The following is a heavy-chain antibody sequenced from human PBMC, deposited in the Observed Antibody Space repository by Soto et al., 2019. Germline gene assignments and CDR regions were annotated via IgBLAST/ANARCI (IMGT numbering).Heavy chain of an antibody. Sequence: ASVKVSCKASGFTLTSSAMQWVRQARGQRLEWIGWIVVGSGNTNYAQKFQERVTITRDMSTSTAYMELSSLRSEDTAVYYCAASTAWDYMDVWGKGTTVTVSS. V-gene: IGHV1-58*02. CDR1: GFTLTSSA. D-gene: IGHD7-27*01. CDR3: AASTAWDYMDV. CDR2: IVVGSGNT. J-gene: IGHJ6*03.